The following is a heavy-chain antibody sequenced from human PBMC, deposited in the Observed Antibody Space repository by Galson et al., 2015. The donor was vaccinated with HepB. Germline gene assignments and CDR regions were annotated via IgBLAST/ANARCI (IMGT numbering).Heavy chain of an antibody. J-gene: IGHJ4*02. V-gene: IGHV1-18*04. D-gene: IGHD1-1*01. Sequence: SVKVSCKASGYRFTTYGMSWVRQTPGQGLEWMGWINNDNGDTNYAQKFQGRVTMATDTSTSTVHMELRSLGSDDTALYYCARDWNHGGFDYWGQGTLVTVSS. CDR3: ARDWNHGGFDY. CDR1: GYRFTTYG. CDR2: INNDNGDT.